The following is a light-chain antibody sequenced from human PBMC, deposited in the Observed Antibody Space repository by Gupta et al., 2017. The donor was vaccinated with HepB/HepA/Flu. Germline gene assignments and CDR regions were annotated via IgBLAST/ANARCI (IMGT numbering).Light chain of an antibody. J-gene: IGKJ2*03. CDR3: QQYNHYAS. CDR2: KAS. CDR1: QSISYW. V-gene: IGKV1-5*03. Sequence: DIQMTQSPSTLSASVGDRVTITCRASQSISYWLAWYQQKPRKAPTLLIYKASTLQSGVPSRFSGSGSGTEFTLTISSLQPYDVATYFCQQYNHYASFGQGTKLEIE.